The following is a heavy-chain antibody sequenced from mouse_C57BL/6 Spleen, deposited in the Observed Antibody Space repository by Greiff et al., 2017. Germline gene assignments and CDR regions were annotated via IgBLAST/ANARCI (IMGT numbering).Heavy chain of an antibody. V-gene: IGHV1-39*01. J-gene: IGHJ1*03. Sequence: EVQLQQSGPELVKPGASVKISCKASGYSFTDYNMNWVKQSNGQSVEWIGVINPNYGTTSYNQKFKGKATLTVDQSSSTAYMQLNSLTSEDSAVXYGARAPDYDGSSYEYFDVWGTGTTVTVSS. CDR1: GYSFTDYN. CDR2: INPNYGTT. D-gene: IGHD1-1*01. CDR3: ARAPDYDGSSYEYFDV.